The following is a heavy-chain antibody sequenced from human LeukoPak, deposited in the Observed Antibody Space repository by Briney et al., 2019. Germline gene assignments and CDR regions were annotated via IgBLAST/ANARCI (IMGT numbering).Heavy chain of an antibody. CDR2: INPNSGGT. CDR3: ARDRNGANNWFDP. J-gene: IGHJ5*02. D-gene: IGHD1-1*01. Sequence: VASVKVSCKASGYTFTGYYMHWVRQAPGQGLEWMGWINPNSGGTNYARKFQGRVTMTRDTSISTAYMELSRLRSDDTAVYYCARDRNGANNWFDPWGQGTLVTVSS. CDR1: GYTFTGYY. V-gene: IGHV1-2*02.